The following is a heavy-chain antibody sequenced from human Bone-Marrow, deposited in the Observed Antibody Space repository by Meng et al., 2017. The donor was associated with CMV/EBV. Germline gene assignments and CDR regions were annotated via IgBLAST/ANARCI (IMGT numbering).Heavy chain of an antibody. Sequence: ASVKVSCKASGYTFTSYYMHWVRQAPGQGLEWMGIINPSGGSTSYAQKFQGRVTMTRDTSTSTVYMELSSLRSEDTAVYYCARGTAVAGTVDNWFGPWGQGTLVTVSS. V-gene: IGHV1-46*01. D-gene: IGHD6-19*01. CDR1: GYTFTSYY. CDR2: INPSGGST. J-gene: IGHJ5*02. CDR3: ARGTAVAGTVDNWFGP.